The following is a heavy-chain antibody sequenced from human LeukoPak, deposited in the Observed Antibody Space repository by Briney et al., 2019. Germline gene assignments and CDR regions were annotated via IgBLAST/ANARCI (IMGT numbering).Heavy chain of an antibody. V-gene: IGHV1-69*06. CDR1: GGTFSSYA. CDR3: ARGRGRYSSGWYPYYYYGMDV. D-gene: IGHD6-19*01. CDR2: IIPIFDTA. Sequence: GSSVKVSCKASGGTFSSYAISWVRQAPGQGLEWLGGIIPIFDTANYAQKFQGRVTITADKSTSTAYMELSSLRSEDTAVYYCARGRGRYSSGWYPYYYYGMDVWGKGTTVTVSS. J-gene: IGHJ6*04.